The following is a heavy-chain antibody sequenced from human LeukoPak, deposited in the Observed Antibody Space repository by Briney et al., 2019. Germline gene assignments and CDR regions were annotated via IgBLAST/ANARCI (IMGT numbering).Heavy chain of an antibody. Sequence: SETLSLTCTVSGGSISGSSYYWGWIRQPPGKGLEWIGSIYYSGSTYYNPSLKSRVTISVDTSKNQFSLKLSSVTAADTAVYYCARGGIVGAHFDYWGQGTLSPSPQ. CDR1: GGSISGSSYY. CDR2: IYYSGST. J-gene: IGHJ4*02. D-gene: IGHD1-26*01. V-gene: IGHV4-39*07. CDR3: ARGGIVGAHFDY.